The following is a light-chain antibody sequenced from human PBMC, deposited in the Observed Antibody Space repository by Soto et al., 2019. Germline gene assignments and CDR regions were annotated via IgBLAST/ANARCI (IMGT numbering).Light chain of an antibody. V-gene: IGKV1-39*01. Sequence: DIHLTHSPYSLSGALVDRVTIPWRASQNINTYLNWYQQKPGKAPKLLIYAASSLQSGVPSRFSGSGSGTDFTLTISSLQPEDFATYYCQQANSSPITFGQGTLLETK. CDR1: QNINTY. CDR3: QQANSSPIT. CDR2: AAS. J-gene: IGKJ5*01.